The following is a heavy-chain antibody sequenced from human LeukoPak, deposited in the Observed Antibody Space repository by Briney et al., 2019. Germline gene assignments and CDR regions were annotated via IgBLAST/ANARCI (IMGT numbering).Heavy chain of an antibody. CDR1: GFTFSSYV. CDR3: ARSGLSRFGF. CDR2: ISYDGSNK. V-gene: IGHV3-30*04. Sequence: GGSLRLSCAASGFTFSSYVMNWVRQAPGKGLEWVAVISYDGSNKYYADSVKGRFTIPRDNSKNTVYLQMNSLRAEDTAVYYCARSGLSRFGFWGQGTLVTVSS. D-gene: IGHD2/OR15-2a*01. J-gene: IGHJ4*02.